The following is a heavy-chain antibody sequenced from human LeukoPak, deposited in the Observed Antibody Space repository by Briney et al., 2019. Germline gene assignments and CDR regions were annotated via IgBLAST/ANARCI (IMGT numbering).Heavy chain of an antibody. CDR2: INPSAGST. V-gene: IGHV1-46*03. CDR3: TGERQQPYYFDY. Sequence: ASVKVSCKASGYTFTNYYIHWVRQAPGQGLEWMGIINPSAGSTGFAQKFQGRVTMTSDTSTSTVYMELSSLRSEDTAVYYCTGERQQPYYFDYWGQGTLVTVSS. D-gene: IGHD6-13*01. J-gene: IGHJ4*02. CDR1: GYTFTNYY.